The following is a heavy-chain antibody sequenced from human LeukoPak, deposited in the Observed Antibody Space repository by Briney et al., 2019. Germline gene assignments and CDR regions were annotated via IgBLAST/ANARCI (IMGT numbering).Heavy chain of an antibody. CDR2: IYSDNT. CDR3: ARVSESEWSFDL. V-gene: IGHV3-53*01. J-gene: IGHJ2*01. CDR1: GFTVSSNS. Sequence: GGSLRLSCTVSGFTVSSNSMSWVRQAPGKGLEWVSFIYSDNTHYSDSVKGRFTISRDNSKNTLYLQMNSLRAEDTAVYYCARVSESEWSFDLWGRGTLVTVSS. D-gene: IGHD1-14*01.